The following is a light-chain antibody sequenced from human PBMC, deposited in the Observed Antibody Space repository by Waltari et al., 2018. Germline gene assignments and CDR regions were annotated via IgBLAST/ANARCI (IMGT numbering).Light chain of an antibody. Sequence: EIVMTQSPATLSVSPGERASLSCRASPSIRTNLAWYQQRRGQAPRLLIYDASIRATGIPARFSGSGSGTEFTLTISSLQSEDFAVYYCQQYNSWPLTFGGGTKVEIK. V-gene: IGKV3-15*01. CDR1: PSIRTN. CDR3: QQYNSWPLT. CDR2: DAS. J-gene: IGKJ4*01.